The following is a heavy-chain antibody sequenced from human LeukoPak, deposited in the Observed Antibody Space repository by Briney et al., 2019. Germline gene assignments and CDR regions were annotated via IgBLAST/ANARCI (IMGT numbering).Heavy chain of an antibody. Sequence: AGGSLRLSCAASGFTVSSNYMSWVRQAPGKGLEWVSLIYSGGSTYYADSVKGRFTISRDNSKNTLYLQMNSLRAEDTAVYYCAKDTIFGVVIYFDYWGQGTLVTVSS. V-gene: IGHV3-66*01. CDR2: IYSGGST. CDR3: AKDTIFGVVIYFDY. J-gene: IGHJ4*02. CDR1: GFTVSSNY. D-gene: IGHD3-3*01.